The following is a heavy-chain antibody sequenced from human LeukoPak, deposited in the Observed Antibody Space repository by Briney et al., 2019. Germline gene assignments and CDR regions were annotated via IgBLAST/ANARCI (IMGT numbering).Heavy chain of an antibody. CDR2: ISYDGSNK. D-gene: IGHD3-16*01. Sequence: GGSLRLSCAASGFTFSSYGMHWVRKAPGKGLEGVAVISYDGSNKYYADSVKGRFTIYRDNSKHTLYLKINRLKADDTGMYDCAKDQNDYIWGSHGISFGYWGQGTLVTVSS. CDR1: GFTFSSYG. J-gene: IGHJ4*02. CDR3: AKDQNDYIWGSHGISFGY. V-gene: IGHV3-30*18.